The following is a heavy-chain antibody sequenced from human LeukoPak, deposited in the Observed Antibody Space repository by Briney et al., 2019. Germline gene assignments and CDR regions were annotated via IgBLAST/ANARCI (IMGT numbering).Heavy chain of an antibody. J-gene: IGHJ1*01. CDR1: GYSFPDYW. Sequence: GESLQISCQASGYSFPDYWIGWVRQMPGKGLAWVGIIYPADSDIRYSPSFQGQVTISADKSITTTYLQWSSLKASDTAMYYCARHRYCTTAICPSYFHHWGQSALVTVSS. V-gene: IGHV5-51*01. CDR2: IYPADSDI. D-gene: IGHD2-8*01. CDR3: ARHRYCTTAICPSYFHH.